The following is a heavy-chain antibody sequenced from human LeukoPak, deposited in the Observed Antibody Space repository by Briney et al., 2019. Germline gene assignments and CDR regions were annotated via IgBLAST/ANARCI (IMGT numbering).Heavy chain of an antibody. CDR2: ISWNSGSI. CDR3: AKHGYYYDSSGYYYDPYFDY. Sequence: GRSLRLSCAASGFTFDDYAMHWDRQAPGKGLEWVSGISWNSGSIGYADSVKGRFTISRDNAKNSLYLQMNSLRAEDTALYYCAKHGYYYDSSGYYYDPYFDYWGQGTLVTVSS. D-gene: IGHD3-22*01. V-gene: IGHV3-9*01. CDR1: GFTFDDYA. J-gene: IGHJ4*02.